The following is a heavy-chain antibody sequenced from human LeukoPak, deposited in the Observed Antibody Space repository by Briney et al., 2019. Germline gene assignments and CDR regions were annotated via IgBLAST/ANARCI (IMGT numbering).Heavy chain of an antibody. V-gene: IGHV4-59*11. D-gene: IGHD3-10*01. J-gene: IGHJ4*02. CDR1: GASISSHY. Sequence: PSETLSLTCSVSGASISSHYWSWIRQPPGKGLEWIGYIYYSVRTNYNPSLKSRVTISVDMPNNQFSLKMSSVIAADTAVYYCARAGWFGELYGPLDFWGQGTLVTVSS. CDR3: ARAGWFGELYGPLDF. CDR2: IYYSVRT.